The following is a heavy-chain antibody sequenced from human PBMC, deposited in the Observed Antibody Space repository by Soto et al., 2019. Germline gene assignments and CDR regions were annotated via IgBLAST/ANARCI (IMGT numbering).Heavy chain of an antibody. Sequence: ASVKVSCXTSGYSFTDYKLHWVRQAPGQGLEWMGWVDPNGGGSNSAQKFQGSVTMTWDTSITTAYLDLTRLTTNDTATYFCATWVDYGDFEGFDFWGQGTLVTVSS. CDR2: VDPNGGGS. D-gene: IGHD4-17*01. CDR1: GYSFTDYK. J-gene: IGHJ4*02. CDR3: ATWVDYGDFEGFDF. V-gene: IGHV1-2*04.